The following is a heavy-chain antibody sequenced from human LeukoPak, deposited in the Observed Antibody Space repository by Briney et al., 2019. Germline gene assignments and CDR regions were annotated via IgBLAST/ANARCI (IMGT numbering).Heavy chain of an antibody. CDR3: AKGRTIVVVPAVPFDY. V-gene: IGHV3-30*02. CDR2: IRYDGSNK. J-gene: IGHJ4*02. CDR1: GLTFSSYG. D-gene: IGHD2-2*01. Sequence: GGSLRLSCAASGLTFSSYGMHWVRQAPGKGLEWVEFIRYDGSNKYYADSVKGRFTISRDNSKNTLYLQMNSLRAEDTAVYYCAKGRTIVVVPAVPFDYWGQGTLVTVSS.